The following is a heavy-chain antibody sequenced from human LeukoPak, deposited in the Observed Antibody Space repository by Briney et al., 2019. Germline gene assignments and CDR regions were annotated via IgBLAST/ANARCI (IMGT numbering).Heavy chain of an antibody. CDR1: GFTFSSYW. D-gene: IGHD2-15*01. J-gene: IGHJ4*02. Sequence: GGSLRLSCAASGFTFSSYWMSWVRQAPGKGLEWVANIKQDRSEKYYVDSVKGRFTISRDNAKNSLYLQMNSLRAEDTAVYYCARYGSGFPEKKTYYFDYWGQGTLVTVSS. CDR3: ARYGSGFPEKKTYYFDY. CDR2: IKQDRSEK. V-gene: IGHV3-7*01.